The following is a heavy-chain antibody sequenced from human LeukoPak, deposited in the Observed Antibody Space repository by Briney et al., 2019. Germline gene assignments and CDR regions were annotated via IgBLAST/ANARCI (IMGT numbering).Heavy chain of an antibody. CDR3: AGKYYYDSSGYFYVDY. Sequence: SGTLSLTCAVSGYSINGGYYWGWIRETPKKRLEWIASIYPPGKTYYNPSLKSRVTISTDTSKNQFYLQLSSVTAADTAVYYCAGKYYYDSSGYFYVDYWGQGTLVTVSS. V-gene: IGHV4-38-2*01. CDR1: GYSINGGYY. CDR2: IYPPGKT. D-gene: IGHD3-22*01. J-gene: IGHJ4*02.